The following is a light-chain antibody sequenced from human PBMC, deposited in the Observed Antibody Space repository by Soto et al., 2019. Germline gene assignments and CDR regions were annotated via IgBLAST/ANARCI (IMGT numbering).Light chain of an antibody. J-gene: IGLJ2*01. CDR1: SSDVGGYNY. Sequence: QSAXTQPPSASGSPGQSVTISCXGTSSDVGGYNYVSWYQQHPGKAPKLMIYEVSKRPSGVPDRFSGSKSGDTASLTVSGLQAEDEADYYCSSYAGSNNLVFGGGTKLTVL. CDR2: EVS. CDR3: SSYAGSNNLV. V-gene: IGLV2-8*01.